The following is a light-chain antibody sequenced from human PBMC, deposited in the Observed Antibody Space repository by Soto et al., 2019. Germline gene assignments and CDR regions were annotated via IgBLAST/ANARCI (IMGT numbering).Light chain of an antibody. CDR3: QQSYSTPRT. CDR2: AAS. Sequence: DIQMPQSPSSLSASVGDRVTITCRASQSISSYLNWYQQKPGKAPKLLIYAASSLQSGVPSRFSGSGSGTDFTLTISSLQPEEFATYYCQQSYSTPRTVGQGNKVDIK. J-gene: IGKJ1*01. V-gene: IGKV1-39*01. CDR1: QSISSY.